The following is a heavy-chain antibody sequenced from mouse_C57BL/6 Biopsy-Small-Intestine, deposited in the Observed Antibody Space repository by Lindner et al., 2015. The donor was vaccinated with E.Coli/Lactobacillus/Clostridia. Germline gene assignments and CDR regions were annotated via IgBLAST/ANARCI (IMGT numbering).Heavy chain of an antibody. D-gene: IGHD2-4*01. J-gene: IGHJ1*03. V-gene: IGHV14-4*01. CDR1: GFNIKDDY. CDR3: TTLRLRRGYWYFDV. CDR2: IDPENGDT. Sequence: VQLRRSGAELVRPGASVKLSCTASGFNIKDDYMHWVKQRPEQGLEWIGWIDPENGDTEYASKFQGKATITADTSSNTAYLQLSSLTSEDTAVYYCTTLRLRRGYWYFDVWGTGTTVTVSS.